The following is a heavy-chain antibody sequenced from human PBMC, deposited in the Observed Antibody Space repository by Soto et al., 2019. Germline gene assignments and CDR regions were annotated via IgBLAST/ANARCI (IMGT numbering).Heavy chain of an antibody. CDR1: GFTFSSYA. Sequence: QVQLVESGGGVVQPGRSLRLSCAASGFTFSSYAMHWVRQAPGKGLEWVAVISSDGSNKYYADSVKGRFTISRDNSKNTLYLQMNGLGAEDAAVYYCAVPVSAEGTGTHPPPLDYYYCMDVWGQGTTVTVSS. D-gene: IGHD1-7*01. V-gene: IGHV3-30-3*01. J-gene: IGHJ6*02. CDR3: AVPVSAEGTGTHPPPLDYYYCMDV. CDR2: ISSDGSNK.